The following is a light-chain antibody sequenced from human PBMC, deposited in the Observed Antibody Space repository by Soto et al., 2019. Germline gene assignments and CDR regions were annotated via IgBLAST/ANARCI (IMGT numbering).Light chain of an antibody. CDR3: QQSYSTPVT. V-gene: IGKV1-39*01. J-gene: IGKJ1*01. CDR1: QSISNH. CDR2: AAS. Sequence: EIQMTQSPSSLSASVGDRVIITCRASQSISNHLNWYQQKPGKAPKLLIFAASSLQSGVPSRFSGSGSGTDFTLTISSLQPEDFATYYCQQSYSTPVTFGQGTKVDIK.